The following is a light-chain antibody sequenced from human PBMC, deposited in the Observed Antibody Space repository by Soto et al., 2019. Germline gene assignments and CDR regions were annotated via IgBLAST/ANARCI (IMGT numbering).Light chain of an antibody. CDR2: GAS. V-gene: IGKV3-20*01. J-gene: IGKJ5*01. CDR3: QQCGTSPTIT. CDR1: QSVSNRY. Sequence: EVVLTQSPATLSLSPGERATLSYRASQSVSNRYLAWYQPKPVQAPRLXXFGASSRANGIPARFSGSGSGTDLTLTISRLEPEDFAVYDCQQCGTSPTITFGQGTRLEI.